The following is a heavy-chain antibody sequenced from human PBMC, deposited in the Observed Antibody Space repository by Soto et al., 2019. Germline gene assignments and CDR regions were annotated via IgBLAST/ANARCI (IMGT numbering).Heavy chain of an antibody. J-gene: IGHJ4*02. CDR1: GFTFDDYA. CDR2: ISWSGGSI. D-gene: IGHD3-9*01. V-gene: IGHV3-9*01. CDR3: AKPNYDILTGAPAAFDY. Sequence: GGSLRLSCAASGFTFDDYAMHWVRQAPGKGLEWVSGISWSGGSIGYADSVKGRFTISRDNSKNTLYLQMNSLRAEDTAVYYCAKPNYDILTGAPAAFDYWGQGTLVTVSS.